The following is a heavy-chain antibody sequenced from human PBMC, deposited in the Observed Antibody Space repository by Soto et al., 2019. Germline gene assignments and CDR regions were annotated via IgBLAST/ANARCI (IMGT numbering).Heavy chain of an antibody. Sequence: QVQLVQSGAEVKKPGASVKVSCKASGYTFTSYGISWVRQAPGQGLEWMGWISAYNGTTNYAQTLQGRVTITTDTATHTASMERGRLSSVETDGYVFARDPGDCSGGSCHVIYSRGQGTLVTVSS. J-gene: IGHJ5*01. V-gene: IGHV1-18*01. CDR1: GYTFTSYG. D-gene: IGHD2-15*01. CDR2: ISAYNGTT. CDR3: ARDPGDCSGGSCHVIYS.